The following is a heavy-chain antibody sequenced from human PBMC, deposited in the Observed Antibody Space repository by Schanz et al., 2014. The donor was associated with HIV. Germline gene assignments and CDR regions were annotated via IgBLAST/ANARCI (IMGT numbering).Heavy chain of an antibody. D-gene: IGHD3-9*01. CDR1: GYTFTSYG. Sequence: QVQLVQSGAEVEKPGASVKVSCKASGYTFTSYGINWVRQAPGQGLEWMGWISAYNGNTNYAQKLQGRVTMTTDTSTSTAYMELRSLRSDDTAVYYCARTDYDILTGYSLGYYGMDVWGQGTTVTVSS. CDR3: ARTDYDILTGYSLGYYGMDV. J-gene: IGHJ6*02. CDR2: ISAYNGNT. V-gene: IGHV1-18*01.